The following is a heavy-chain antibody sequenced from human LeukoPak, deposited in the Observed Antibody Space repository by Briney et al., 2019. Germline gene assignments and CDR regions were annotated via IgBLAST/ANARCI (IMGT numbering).Heavy chain of an antibody. D-gene: IGHD3-10*01. CDR1: GGSISSSSYY. CDR2: IYYSGST. Sequence: SETLSLTCTVSGGSISSSSYYWGWIRQPPGKGLEWIGSIYYSGSTYYNPSLKSRVTISVDTSKNQFSLKLSSVTAADTAVYYCARYGYGSGSYFGYWGQGTLVTVSS. V-gene: IGHV4-39*01. J-gene: IGHJ4*02. CDR3: ARYGYGSGSYFGY.